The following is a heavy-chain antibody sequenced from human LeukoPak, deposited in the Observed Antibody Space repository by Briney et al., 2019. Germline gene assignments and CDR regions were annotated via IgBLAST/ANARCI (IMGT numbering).Heavy chain of an antibody. CDR3: AKTVAGYWYFDL. CDR1: GGSISSGGYS. J-gene: IGHJ2*01. CDR2: IYHSGST. D-gene: IGHD6-19*01. V-gene: IGHV4-30-2*01. Sequence: PSETLSLTCAVSGGSISSGGYSWSWIRQPPGKGLEWIGYIYHSGSTNYNPSLKSRVTISVDPSKNQFSLKLNSVTAADTAVYYCAKTVAGYWYFDLWGRGTLVTVSS.